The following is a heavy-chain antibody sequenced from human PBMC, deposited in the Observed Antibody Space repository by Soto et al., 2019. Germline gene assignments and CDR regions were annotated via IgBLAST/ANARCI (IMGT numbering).Heavy chain of an antibody. V-gene: IGHV1-69*13. D-gene: IGHD2-2*01. CDR2: IIPIFGTA. CDR3: ASTANYCNSTSCYYYYGMDV. Sequence: WASVKVSCKASGGTFSSYAISWVRQAPGQGLEWMGGIIPIFGTANYAQKFQGRVTITADESTSTAYMELSSLRSEDTAVYYCASTANYCNSTSCYYYYGMDVWGQGTTVTVSS. CDR1: GGTFSSYA. J-gene: IGHJ6*02.